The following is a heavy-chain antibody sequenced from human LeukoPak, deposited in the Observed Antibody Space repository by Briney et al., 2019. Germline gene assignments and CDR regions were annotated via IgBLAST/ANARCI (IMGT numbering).Heavy chain of an antibody. Sequence: SQTLSLTCAISGDTVSSNSAAWDWIRQAPSRGLEWLGRTYYRSKWYKDYAVSVKSRITINPNTSKNPFSLQLKSVTPEDTAVYYCARGAGSGSYQGVDYWGQGTMVTVSS. J-gene: IGHJ4*02. CDR1: GDTVSSNSAA. CDR2: TYYRSKWYK. D-gene: IGHD3-10*01. CDR3: ARGAGSGSYQGVDY. V-gene: IGHV6-1*01.